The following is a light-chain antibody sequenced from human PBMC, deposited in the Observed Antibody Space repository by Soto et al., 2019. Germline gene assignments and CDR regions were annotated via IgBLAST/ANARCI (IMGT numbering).Light chain of an antibody. Sequence: DIQMTQSPSSLSASVGDRVTITCQASQDIGNYLNWYKQKPRKAPKLLIDDASNSETGVPSRFRGSGSGTDFTFTISSLQPEDFATYYWQQYHNVPITCAQGTRL. J-gene: IGKJ5*01. CDR3: QQYHNVPIT. CDR1: QDIGNY. CDR2: DAS. V-gene: IGKV1-33*01.